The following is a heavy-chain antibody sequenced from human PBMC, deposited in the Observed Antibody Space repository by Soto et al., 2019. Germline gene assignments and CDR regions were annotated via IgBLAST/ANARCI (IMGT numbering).Heavy chain of an antibody. J-gene: IGHJ1*01. CDR2: FDPEDGET. CDR1: GYTLTELS. Sequence: QVQLVQYGAEVKKPGASVKVSCKVSGYTLTELSMHWVRQAPGKGLEWMGGFDPEDGETIYAKKFQGRVTMTEDTSTDTAYMELSSRRSEDTAVYYCATDHCSGGSCYPSFQHWGQGTLVTVSS. D-gene: IGHD2-15*01. V-gene: IGHV1-24*01. CDR3: ATDHCSGGSCYPSFQH.